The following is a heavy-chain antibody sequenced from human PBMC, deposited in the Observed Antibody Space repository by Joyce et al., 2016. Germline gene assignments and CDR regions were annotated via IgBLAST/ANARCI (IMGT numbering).Heavy chain of an antibody. CDR3: ARDPGWGAFDI. CDR1: GFAFSGTW. CDR2: IENDGRVK. Sequence: EKQLVESGGGLVQPGGSLRLSCAASGFAFSGTWMAWVRQAPGKRLEWVANIENDGRVKNHVDSVRGRFTISRDNAKNLLYLDMNSLRPEDTAMYYCARDPGWGAFDIWGQGTMVIVSS. D-gene: IGHD7-27*01. V-gene: IGHV3-7*03. J-gene: IGHJ3*02.